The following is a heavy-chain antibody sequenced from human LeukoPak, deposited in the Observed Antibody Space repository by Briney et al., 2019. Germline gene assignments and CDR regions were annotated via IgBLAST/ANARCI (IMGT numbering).Heavy chain of an antibody. D-gene: IGHD3-16*01. CDR1: GGSFSGYY. V-gene: IGHV4-34*01. CDR3: ARHYGP. CDR2: INHSGST. J-gene: IGHJ4*02. Sequence: PSETLSLTCAVYGGSFSGYYWSWIRQPPGKGLEWIGEINHSGSTNYNPSLKSRVTISVDTSKNQSSLKLNSVTATDTAVYYCARHYGPWGQGTLVTVSS.